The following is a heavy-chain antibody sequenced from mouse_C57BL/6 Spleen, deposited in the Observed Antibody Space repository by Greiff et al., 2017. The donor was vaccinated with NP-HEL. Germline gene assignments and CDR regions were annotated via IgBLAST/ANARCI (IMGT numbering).Heavy chain of an antibody. CDR3: ASIRLRGLAY. J-gene: IGHJ3*01. D-gene: IGHD2-4*01. CDR2: IDPSDSYT. V-gene: IGHV1-69*01. Sequence: QVQLQQPGAELVMPGASVKLSCKASGYTFTSYWMHWVKQRPGQGLEWIGEIDPSDSYTNYNQKFKGKSTLTVDESSSTAYMQLSSLTSEDSAVYYCASIRLRGLAYWGQGTLVTVSA. CDR1: GYTFTSYW.